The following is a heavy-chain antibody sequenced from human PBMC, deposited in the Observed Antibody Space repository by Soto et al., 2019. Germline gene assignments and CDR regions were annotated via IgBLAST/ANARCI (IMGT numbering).Heavy chain of an antibody. CDR3: ARLTMVRGLDYYGMDV. D-gene: IGHD3-10*01. V-gene: IGHV5-51*01. CDR1: GYSFTSYW. CDR2: IYPGDSDT. Sequence: GESLKISGKGSGYSFTSYWIGWVRQMPGKGLEWMGIIYPGDSDTRYSPSFQGQVTISADKSISTAYLQWSSLKASDTAMYYCARLTMVRGLDYYGMDVWGQGTTVTVSS. J-gene: IGHJ6*02.